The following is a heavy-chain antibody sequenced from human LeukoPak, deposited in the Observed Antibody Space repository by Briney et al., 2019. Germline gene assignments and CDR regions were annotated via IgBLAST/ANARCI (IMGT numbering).Heavy chain of an antibody. CDR3: ATDYGGYVNGARETNLFDY. CDR2: ISSSGSTI. Sequence: PGGSLRLSCAASGFTFSDYYMSWIRQAPGKGLEWVSYISSSGSTIYYADSVKGRFTISRDNAKNSLYLQMNSLRAEDTAVYYCATDYGGYVNGARETNLFDYWGQGTLVTVSS. V-gene: IGHV3-11*04. J-gene: IGHJ4*02. CDR1: GFTFSDYY. D-gene: IGHD5-12*01.